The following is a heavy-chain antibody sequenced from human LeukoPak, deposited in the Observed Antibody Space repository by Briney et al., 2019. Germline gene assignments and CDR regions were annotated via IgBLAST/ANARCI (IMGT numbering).Heavy chain of an antibody. CDR1: GGSISSGGYY. Sequence: SETLSLTCTVSGGSISSGGYYWSWIRQPPGKGLEWIGYIYHSGSTYYNPSLKSRVTISVDRSKNQFSLKLSSVTAANTAVYYRARVDTAMAIDYWGQGTLVTVSS. CDR2: IYHSGST. CDR3: ARVDTAMAIDY. D-gene: IGHD5-18*01. J-gene: IGHJ4*02. V-gene: IGHV4-30-2*01.